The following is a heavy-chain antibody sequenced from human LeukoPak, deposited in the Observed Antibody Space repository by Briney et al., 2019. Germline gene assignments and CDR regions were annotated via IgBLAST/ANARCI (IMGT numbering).Heavy chain of an antibody. Sequence: GGSLRLSCAASGFTVSSNYMSWVRQAPGKGLEWVSVIYSGGSTYYADSVKGRFTISRDNSKSTLYLQMNSLRAEDTAVYYCARDRSGYYDAFDIWGQGTMVTVSS. V-gene: IGHV3-53*01. CDR3: ARDRSGYYDAFDI. D-gene: IGHD3-3*01. CDR1: GFTVSSNY. J-gene: IGHJ3*02. CDR2: IYSGGST.